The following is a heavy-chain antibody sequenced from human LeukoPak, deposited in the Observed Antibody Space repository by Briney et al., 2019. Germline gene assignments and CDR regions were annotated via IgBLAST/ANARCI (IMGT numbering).Heavy chain of an antibody. J-gene: IGHJ5*02. Sequence: SETLSLTCAVYGGSFSGYYWSWIRQPPGKGLQWLGEINHSGRTNYNPSLKSRVTISVDTSKNQFSLKLSSVTAADTAVYYCARVFRVVAATGWFDPWGQGTLVTVSS. CDR2: INHSGRT. CDR3: ARVFRVVAATGWFDP. V-gene: IGHV4-34*01. CDR1: GGSFSGYY. D-gene: IGHD2-15*01.